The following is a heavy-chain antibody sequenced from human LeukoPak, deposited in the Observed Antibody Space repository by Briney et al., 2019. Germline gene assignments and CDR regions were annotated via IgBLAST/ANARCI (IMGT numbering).Heavy chain of an antibody. CDR3: ATESRITMVRGGAFDI. CDR2: FDPEDGET. CDR1: GYTLTESS. V-gene: IGHV1-24*01. Sequence: ASVKASCKVSGYTLTESSMHWVRQAPGKGLEWMGGFDPEDGETIYAQKFQGRVTMTEDTSTDTAYMELSSLRSEDTAVYYCATESRITMVRGGAFDIWGQGTMVTVSS. J-gene: IGHJ3*02. D-gene: IGHD3-10*01.